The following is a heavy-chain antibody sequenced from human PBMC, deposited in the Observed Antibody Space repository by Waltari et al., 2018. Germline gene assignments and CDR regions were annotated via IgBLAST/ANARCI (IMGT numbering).Heavy chain of an antibody. J-gene: IGHJ5*02. CDR3: ARERQLELGRTGVFDP. CDR2: ITHTGKT. D-gene: IGHD1-1*01. CDR1: GGSFSGYY. Sequence: QVRLDKWGAGLLKPSETLSITCAVYGGSFSGYYWSWIRRSPEKGLEWIGEITHTGKTKYNLSPRGRITMSVDTSKNQFSLKMTSVTAADTAVYYCARERQLELGRTGVFDPWSRGTPVTVSS. V-gene: IGHV4-34*01.